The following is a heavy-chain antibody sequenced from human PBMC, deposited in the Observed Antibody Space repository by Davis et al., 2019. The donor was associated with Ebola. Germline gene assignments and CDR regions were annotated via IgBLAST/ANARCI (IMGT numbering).Heavy chain of an antibody. D-gene: IGHD1-26*01. J-gene: IGHJ3*02. CDR1: GFTFSSYW. CDR2: INSDGSST. Sequence: GESLKISCAASGFTFSSYWMHWVRQAPGKGLVWVSRINSDGSSTSYADSVKGRFTISRDNAKNTLYLQMNSLRAEDTAVYYCALEGYYDAFDIWGQGTMVTVSS. V-gene: IGHV3-74*01. CDR3: ALEGYYDAFDI.